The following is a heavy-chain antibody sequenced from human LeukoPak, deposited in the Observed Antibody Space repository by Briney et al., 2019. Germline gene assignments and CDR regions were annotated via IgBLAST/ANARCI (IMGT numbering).Heavy chain of an antibody. V-gene: IGHV3-48*02. D-gene: IGHD5-24*01. CDR2: IGSSSSDI. CDR3: SGGRDGYG. J-gene: IGHJ4*02. Sequence: GGSLRLSCAASGFSFSTFDMTWVRQAPGKGLEWVSYIGSSSSDIYYADDVKGRFSISRDNAKNSLYLQMDSLRDADTAVYYCSGGRDGYGWGQGTLVTVSS. CDR1: GFSFSTFD.